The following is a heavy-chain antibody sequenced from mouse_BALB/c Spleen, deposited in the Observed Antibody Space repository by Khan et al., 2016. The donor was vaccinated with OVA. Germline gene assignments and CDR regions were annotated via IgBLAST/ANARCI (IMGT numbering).Heavy chain of an antibody. D-gene: IGHD2-3*01. CDR3: ARQGVIYGGSYLPMDY. CDR1: GFTFSSYG. CDR2: ISSSGNYT. J-gene: IGHJ4*01. Sequence: EVHLVESGGDLVKPGGSLKLSCAASGFTFSSYGMSWVRQTPDKRLEWVATISSSGNYTYYPDSVKGRFTISRDNAKNTLYLQMSSLKSEDTAIYYCARQGVIYGGSYLPMDYWGQGTSVTVSS. V-gene: IGHV5-6*01.